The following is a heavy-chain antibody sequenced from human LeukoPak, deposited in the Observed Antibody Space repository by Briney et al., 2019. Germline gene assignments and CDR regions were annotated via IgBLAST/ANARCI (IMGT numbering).Heavy chain of an antibody. J-gene: IGHJ5*02. CDR3: ARRGLKNVYYYGSGSYPEKYNWFDP. CDR2: IYYSGST. Sequence: SETLSLTCTVSGGSISSSSYYWGWIRQPPGKGLEWIGSIYYSGSTYYNPSLKSRVTISVDTSKNQFSLKLSSVTAADTAVYYCARRGLKNVYYYGSGSYPEKYNWFDPWGQGTLVTVSS. V-gene: IGHV4-39*07. D-gene: IGHD3-10*01. CDR1: GGSISSSSYY.